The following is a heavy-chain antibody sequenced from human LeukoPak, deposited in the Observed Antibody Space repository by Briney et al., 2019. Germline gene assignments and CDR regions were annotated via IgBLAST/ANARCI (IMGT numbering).Heavy chain of an antibody. CDR2: INAGNGNT. CDR3: AREKNPYSSGWYDGWGFDY. D-gene: IGHD6-19*01. Sequence: ASVKVSCKASGYTFTSYAMHWVRQAPGQRLEWMGWINAGNGNTKYSQEFQGRVTITRDTSASTAYMELSSLRSEDMAVYYCAREKNPYSSGWYDGWGFDYWGQGTLVTVSS. CDR1: GYTFTSYA. V-gene: IGHV1-3*03. J-gene: IGHJ4*02.